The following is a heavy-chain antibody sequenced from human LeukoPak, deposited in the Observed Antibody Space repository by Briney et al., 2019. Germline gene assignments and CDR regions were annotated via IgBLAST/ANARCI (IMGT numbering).Heavy chain of an antibody. Sequence: PSETLSLTCTVSGGSISSYYWSWLRQPPGKGLEWIGYIYYSGTTNYNPSLESRVTISVDTSKNQFSLKLSSVTAADTAVYYCARGVYIAAAQYGYWGQGTLVTVSS. CDR1: GGSISSYY. CDR2: IYYSGTT. V-gene: IGHV4-59*01. J-gene: IGHJ4*02. CDR3: ARGVYIAAAQYGY. D-gene: IGHD6-13*01.